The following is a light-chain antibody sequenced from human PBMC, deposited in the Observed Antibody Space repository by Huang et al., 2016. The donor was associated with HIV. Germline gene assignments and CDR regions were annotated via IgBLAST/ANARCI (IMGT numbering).Light chain of an antibody. CDR2: GAS. Sequence: DIVMTQSPDSLAVSLGERAIINCKSSQTVLYSSNNKNYLAWYQQKPGQPPKLLIYGASTRESGVPDRFSGSGSGTDFTLTISSLQAEDVAVYYCHQYYRSPWTFGQGTKVEIK. V-gene: IGKV4-1*01. CDR3: HQYYRSPWT. J-gene: IGKJ1*01. CDR1: QTVLYSSNNKNY.